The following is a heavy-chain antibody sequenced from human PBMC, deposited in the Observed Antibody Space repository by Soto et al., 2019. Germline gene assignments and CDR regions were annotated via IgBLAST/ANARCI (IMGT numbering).Heavy chain of an antibody. Sequence: SETLSLTCTFSCGSISSYYWSWIRQPPGKGLEWIGYIYYSGSTNYNPSLKSRVTISVDTSKNQFSLKLSSVTAADTAVYYCARGFSSSWYGILGYYGMDVWGQGTTVTVSS. CDR3: ARGFSSSWYGILGYYGMDV. CDR2: IYYSGST. V-gene: IGHV4-59*01. J-gene: IGHJ6*02. D-gene: IGHD6-13*01. CDR1: CGSISSYY.